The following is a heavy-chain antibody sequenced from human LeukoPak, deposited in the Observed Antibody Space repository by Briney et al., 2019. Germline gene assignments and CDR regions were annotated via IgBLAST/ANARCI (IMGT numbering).Heavy chain of an antibody. CDR2: IIPIFGTA. J-gene: IGHJ4*02. V-gene: IGHV1-69*13. CDR1: GYTFTGYY. Sequence: ASVKVSCKASGYTFTGYYMHWVRQAPGQGLEWMGGIIPIFGTANYAQKFQGRVTITADESTSTAYMELSSLRSEDTAVYYCARDLGPNYDILTGYYYWGQGTLVTVSS. CDR3: ARDLGPNYDILTGYYY. D-gene: IGHD3-9*01.